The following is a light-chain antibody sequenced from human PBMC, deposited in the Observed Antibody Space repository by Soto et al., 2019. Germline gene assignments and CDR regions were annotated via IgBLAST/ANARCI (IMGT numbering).Light chain of an antibody. CDR3: SSYTSSSTVI. CDR1: SSDVAAYSY. Sequence: QSVLAQPASVSGSPGQSITISCTGTSSDVAAYSYVSWYQQHPGKVPKLLIYEVSNRPSGVSDRFSASKSGNTASLTISGLQAEDEADYYCSSYTSSSTVIFGGGTKVTVL. J-gene: IGLJ2*01. V-gene: IGLV2-14*01. CDR2: EVS.